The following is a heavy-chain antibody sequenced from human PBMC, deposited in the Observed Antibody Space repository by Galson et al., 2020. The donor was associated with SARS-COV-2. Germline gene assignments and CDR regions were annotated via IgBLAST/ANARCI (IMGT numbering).Heavy chain of an antibody. CDR3: AKDQAYYDFWGGFFEAGYYYSAYGVAV. D-gene: IGHD3-3*01. J-gene: IGHJ6*02. CDR1: GFTFSSYG. CDR2: ISYDGSNK. Sequence: TGGSLRLSCAASGFTFSSYGMHWVRQAPGKGLEWVAVISYDGSNKYYADSVKGRFTISRDNSKNTLYLQMNSLRAEDTAVYYCAKDQAYYDFWGGFFEAGYYYSAYGVAVWGQGTTVTVSS. V-gene: IGHV3-30*18.